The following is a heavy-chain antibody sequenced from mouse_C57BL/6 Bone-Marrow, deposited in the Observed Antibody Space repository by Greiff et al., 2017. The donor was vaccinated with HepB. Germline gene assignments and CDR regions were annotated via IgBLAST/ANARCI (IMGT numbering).Heavy chain of an antibody. CDR2: ILPGSGST. CDR1: GYTFTGYW. Sequence: QVQLKESGAELLKPGASVKLSCKATGYTFTGYWLEWVKQRPGHGLEWIGEILPGSGSTNSNEKFKGKATFTADTSSNTAYMQRSSLTTEDSAIYYWARDHYYGSSYGWFAYWGQGTLVTVSA. CDR3: ARDHYYGSSYGWFAY. D-gene: IGHD1-1*01. J-gene: IGHJ3*01. V-gene: IGHV1-9*01.